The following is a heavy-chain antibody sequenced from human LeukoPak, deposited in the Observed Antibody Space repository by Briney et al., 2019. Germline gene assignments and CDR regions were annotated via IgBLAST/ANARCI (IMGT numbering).Heavy chain of an antibody. Sequence: GGSLRLSCAASGFTVSSNYMSWVRQAPGKGLEWVSVIYSGGSTYYADSVKGRFTISRDNSKNTLYLQMNSLRAEDTAVYYCARDYPTYYYSSGSYHYGMDVWGKGTTVTVSS. CDR2: IYSGGST. D-gene: IGHD3-10*01. CDR3: ARDYPTYYYSSGSYHYGMDV. J-gene: IGHJ6*04. V-gene: IGHV3-53*01. CDR1: GFTVSSNY.